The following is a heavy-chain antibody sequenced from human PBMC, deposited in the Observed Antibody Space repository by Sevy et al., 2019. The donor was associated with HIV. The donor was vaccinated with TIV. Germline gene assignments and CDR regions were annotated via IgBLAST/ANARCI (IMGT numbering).Heavy chain of an antibody. CDR2: ISGSDGTI. Sequence: GGSVRLSCAASGFTFSDYYMSWIRQAPGKGLEWISYISGSDGTIYYADSVKGRFTISRDNAKKSLHLQMNSLRAEDTAVYYCARDHVKDGDWRDYYYYAMDVWGQGTTVTVS. V-gene: IGHV3-11*01. D-gene: IGHD4-17*01. J-gene: IGHJ6*02. CDR1: GFTFSDYY. CDR3: ARDHVKDGDWRDYYYYAMDV.